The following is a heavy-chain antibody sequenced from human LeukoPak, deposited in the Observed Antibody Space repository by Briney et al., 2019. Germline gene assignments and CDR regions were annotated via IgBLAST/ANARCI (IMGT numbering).Heavy chain of an antibody. V-gene: IGHV3-7*03. Sequence: PGGSLRLSCAASGFTFSSYWMSWVRQAPGKGLEWVANIKQDGSEKYYVDSVKARFTISRDSAKNSLYLQMNSLRAEDTAFYYCAKGTGYSYSTTFDYWGQGTLVTVSS. J-gene: IGHJ4*02. CDR1: GFTFSSYW. CDR2: IKQDGSEK. D-gene: IGHD5-18*01. CDR3: AKGTGYSYSTTFDY.